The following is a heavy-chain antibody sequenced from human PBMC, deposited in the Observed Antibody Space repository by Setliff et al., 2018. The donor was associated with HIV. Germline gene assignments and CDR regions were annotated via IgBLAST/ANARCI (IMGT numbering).Heavy chain of an antibody. V-gene: IGHV1-18*01. Sequence: VASVKVSCKASGYSPGNYGIAWVRQARGQGLEWLGWISVNTGDVFYAQTFQGRVTMTADASTGTVHMDLRGLTFDDSAIYFCAYRRGGWELRVWGQGTSVTVS. CDR1: GYSPGNYG. CDR2: ISVNTGDV. J-gene: IGHJ4*02. CDR3: AYRRGGWELRV. D-gene: IGHD1-26*01.